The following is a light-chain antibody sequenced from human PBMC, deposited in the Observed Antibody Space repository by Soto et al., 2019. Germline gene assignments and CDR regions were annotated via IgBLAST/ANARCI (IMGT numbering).Light chain of an antibody. CDR2: GAS. J-gene: IGKJ2*01. CDR1: HRVSKTY. V-gene: IGKV3-20*01. Sequence: EIVLTQSPGTLSLSPGERGTLSCGASHRVSKTYLAWYQHKPGRAPRLLIYGASNRPGGIPDKFSGSGSGTDFTLTISSLEPEDFAVYYCQHYGSPPYTFGQGTKLEIK. CDR3: QHYGSPPYT.